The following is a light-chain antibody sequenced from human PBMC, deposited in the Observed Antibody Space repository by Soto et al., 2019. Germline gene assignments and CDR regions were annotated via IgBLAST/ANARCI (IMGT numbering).Light chain of an antibody. J-gene: IGKJ2*01. CDR2: GTS. CDR1: QSVSSY. V-gene: IGKV3-20*01. Sequence: ETVLTQSPGTLSLSPGERATLSCRASQSVSSYSAWYQQKPGQAPRLLIYGTSSRAIGIPDRFSRSGSGTDFTLTISRLEPEDFAVYYCQQYGSSPPTFGRGTRLEIK. CDR3: QQYGSSPPT.